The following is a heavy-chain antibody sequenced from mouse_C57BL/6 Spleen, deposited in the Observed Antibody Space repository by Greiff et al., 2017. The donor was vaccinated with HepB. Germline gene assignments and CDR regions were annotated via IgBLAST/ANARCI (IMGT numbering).Heavy chain of an antibody. Sequence: DVQLQESGPELVKPGDSVKISCKASGYSFTGYFMNWVMQSHGKSLEWIGRINPYNGDTFYNQKFKGKATLTVDKSSSTAHMELRSLTSEDSAVYYCARPYGSSYDWYFDVWGTGTTVTVSS. V-gene: IGHV1-20*01. CDR3: ARPYGSSYDWYFDV. CDR2: INPYNGDT. D-gene: IGHD1-1*01. CDR1: GYSFTGYF. J-gene: IGHJ1*03.